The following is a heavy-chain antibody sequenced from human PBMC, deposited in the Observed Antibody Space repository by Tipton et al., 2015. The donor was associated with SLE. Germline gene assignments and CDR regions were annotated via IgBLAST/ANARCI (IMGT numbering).Heavy chain of an antibody. CDR1: GGSISSGSYY. CDR3: AISSPQVFRSFDY. Sequence: TLSLTCTVSGGSISSGSYYWSWIRQPAGKGLEWIGSIYHSGSTYYNPSLKSRVTISVDTSKNQFSLKLSSVTAADTAVYYCAISSPQVFRSFDYWGQGTLVTVSS. D-gene: IGHD6-6*01. V-gene: IGHV4-39*01. CDR2: IYHSGST. J-gene: IGHJ4*02.